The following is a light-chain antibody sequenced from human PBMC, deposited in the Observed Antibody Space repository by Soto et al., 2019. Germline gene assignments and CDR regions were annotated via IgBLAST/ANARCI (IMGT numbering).Light chain of an antibody. CDR2: AAS. CDR1: QSISSY. J-gene: IGKJ2*01. CDR3: QQSYSTPLMYA. V-gene: IGKV1-39*01. Sequence: DIQMTQSPSSLSASVGDRVTITCRASQSISSYLNWYQQKPWKAPKLLIYAASSLQSGVPLRFSGRGSRTDFTLTISSLQPEEFATYYGQQSYSTPLMYAFGQGTKMEIK.